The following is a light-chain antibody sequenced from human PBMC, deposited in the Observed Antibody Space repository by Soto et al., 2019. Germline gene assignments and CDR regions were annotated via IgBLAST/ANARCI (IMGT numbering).Light chain of an antibody. J-gene: IGKJ2*01. CDR1: YDISSS. CDR2: DSS. V-gene: IGKV1-9*01. Sequence: DIQLTQSPSFLSASVEDRVTISCRASYDISSSLAWYQQEPGKPPKLLIHDSSTLQTGVPLRFTGSGSGRKFTLTISGLQFGDFAPYFCQQLSHYPYTFGQGTKLEI. CDR3: QQLSHYPYT.